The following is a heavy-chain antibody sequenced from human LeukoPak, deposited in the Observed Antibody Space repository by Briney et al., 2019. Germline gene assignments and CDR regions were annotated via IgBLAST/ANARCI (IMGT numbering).Heavy chain of an antibody. D-gene: IGHD1-26*01. J-gene: IGHJ1*01. V-gene: IGHV3-23*01. CDR3: ARSRGSYYIEYFQH. CDR1: GFTFSSYW. CDR2: ISGSGGST. Sequence: GGSLRLSCAASGFTFSSYWMSWVRQAPGKGLEWVSAISGSGGSTYYADSVKGRFTISRDNSKNTLYLQMNSLRAEDTAVYYCARSRGSYYIEYFQHWGQGTLVTVSS.